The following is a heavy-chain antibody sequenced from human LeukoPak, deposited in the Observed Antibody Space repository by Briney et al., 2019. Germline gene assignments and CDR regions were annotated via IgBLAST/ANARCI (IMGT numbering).Heavy chain of an antibody. J-gene: IGHJ3*02. CDR3: ARDGTLAYCGGDCYSDAFDI. CDR2: IYHSGST. D-gene: IGHD2-21*02. Sequence: PSGTLSLTCAVSGGSISSNNWWSWVRQPPGKGLEWIGEIYHSGSTNYNPSLKSRVTISVDKSKSQFSLNLSSVTAADTAVYYCARDGTLAYCGGDCYSDAFDIWGQGTTVTVSS. CDR1: GGSISSNNW. V-gene: IGHV4-4*02.